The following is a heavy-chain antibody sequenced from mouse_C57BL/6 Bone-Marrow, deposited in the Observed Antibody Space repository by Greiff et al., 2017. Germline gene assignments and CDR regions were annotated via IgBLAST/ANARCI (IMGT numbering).Heavy chain of an antibody. CDR1: GYTFTSYW. Sequence: VQLQQPGAEIVKPGASVKMSCKASGYTFTSYWITWVKQRPGQGLEWIGDIYPGSGSTNYNEKFKSKATLTVDTSSSTAYMQLSSLTSEDSAVYYCARWGYYGSSYSLFDYWGQGTTLTVSS. J-gene: IGHJ2*01. V-gene: IGHV1-55*01. D-gene: IGHD1-1*01. CDR3: ARWGYYGSSYSLFDY. CDR2: IYPGSGST.